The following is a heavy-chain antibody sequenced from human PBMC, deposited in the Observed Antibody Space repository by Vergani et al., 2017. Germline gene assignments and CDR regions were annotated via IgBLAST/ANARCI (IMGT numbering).Heavy chain of an antibody. Sequence: QLQLQESGPGLVKPSETLSLTCTVSGGPISSSSYYLGWVRQPPGKGLEWIGYIYYSGSTHYNPSLKSRVTISVDTSKNQFSLRLSSVTAADTAVYYCARVVPAAPGFDPWGQGTLVTVSS. CDR1: GGPISSSSYY. D-gene: IGHD2-2*01. J-gene: IGHJ5*02. V-gene: IGHV4-61*05. CDR3: ARVVPAAPGFDP. CDR2: IYYSGST.